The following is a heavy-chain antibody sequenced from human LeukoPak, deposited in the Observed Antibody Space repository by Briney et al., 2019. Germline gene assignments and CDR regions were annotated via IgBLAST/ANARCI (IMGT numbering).Heavy chain of an antibody. CDR1: GFTFSSYS. D-gene: IGHD5-18*01. J-gene: IGHJ6*02. Sequence: PGGSLRLSCAASGFTFSSYSMNWVRQAPGKGLEWVSYISSSSSTIYYADSVKGRFTISRDNAENSLYLQMNSLRDEDTAVYYCARPMTVMASHDVYYGMDVWGQGTTVTVSS. CDR3: ARPMTVMASHDVYYGMDV. V-gene: IGHV3-48*02. CDR2: ISSSSSTI.